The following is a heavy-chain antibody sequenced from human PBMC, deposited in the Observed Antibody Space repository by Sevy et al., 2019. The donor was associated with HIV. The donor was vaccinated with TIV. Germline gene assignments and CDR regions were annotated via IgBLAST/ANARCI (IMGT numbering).Heavy chain of an antibody. D-gene: IGHD2-15*01. V-gene: IGHV3-15*01. CDR3: AAAFCSDDSCYTYYYGMDV. CDR1: GFTFSHAW. Sequence: GGSLRLSCEASGFTFSHAWLNWVRQVPGRELEWVGRIKSKTDGGTINYAAPVKGRFTISRDDSENTLYLQINSLKTVDTAVYYCAAAFCSDDSCYTYYYGMDVWGQGTTVTVSS. CDR2: IKSKTDGGTI. J-gene: IGHJ6*02.